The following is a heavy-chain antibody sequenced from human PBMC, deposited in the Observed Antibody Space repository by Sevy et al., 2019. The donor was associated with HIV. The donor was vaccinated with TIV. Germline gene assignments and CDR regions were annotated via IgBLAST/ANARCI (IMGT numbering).Heavy chain of an antibody. CDR3: ARDLIGCLPSLRRPYGMDV. Sequence: GGSLRLSCAASGFTFSSYAMHWVRQAPGKGLEWVAVISYDGSNKYYADSVKGRFTISRDNSKNTLYLQMNSLRAEDTAVYYCARDLIGCLPSLRRPYGMDVWGQGTTVTVSS. J-gene: IGHJ6*02. D-gene: IGHD2-8*01. CDR2: ISYDGSNK. V-gene: IGHV3-30-3*01. CDR1: GFTFSSYA.